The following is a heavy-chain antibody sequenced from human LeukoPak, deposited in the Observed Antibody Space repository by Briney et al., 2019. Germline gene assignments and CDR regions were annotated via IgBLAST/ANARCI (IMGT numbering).Heavy chain of an antibody. V-gene: IGHV3-7*05. D-gene: IGHD3-22*01. CDR3: ARARYYDSSGHYYYFDY. J-gene: IGHJ4*02. Sequence: GGSLRLSCAASGCTFSNAWMSWVRQAPGKGLEWVANIKKDGSEKYYVDSVKGRFTISRDNAKNSLYLQMNSLRAEDTAVYYCARARYYDSSGHYYYFDYWGQGTLATVSS. CDR2: IKKDGSEK. CDR1: GCTFSNAW.